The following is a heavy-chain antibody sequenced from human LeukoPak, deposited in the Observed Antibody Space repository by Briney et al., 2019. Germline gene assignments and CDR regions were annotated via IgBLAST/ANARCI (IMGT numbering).Heavy chain of an antibody. D-gene: IGHD3-22*01. CDR2: ITRSGSTI. Sequence: GGSLRLSCAASGFTFSTHEMNWVRQAPGKGLEWVSYITRSGSTIYYADSVKGRFTISRDNAKNSLYLQMNSLRDEDTAVYYCARGGNIGYDYNAFDIWGQGTMVTVSS. V-gene: IGHV3-48*03. CDR3: ARGGNIGYDYNAFDI. CDR1: GFTFSTHE. J-gene: IGHJ3*02.